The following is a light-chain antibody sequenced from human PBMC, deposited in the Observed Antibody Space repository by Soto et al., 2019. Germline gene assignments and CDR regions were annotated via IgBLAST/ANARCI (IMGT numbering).Light chain of an antibody. J-gene: IGLJ3*02. CDR2: DVS. CDR1: SSDVGAYSY. Sequence: QSALTQPASVSGSPGQSITISCTGTSSDVGAYSYVSWYQQHPGKAPKLIIYDVSDRPSGISNRFSGSKSDNTASLTISGLQAEDEAEYYCQAYDYSLTASVFGGGTKLTVL. CDR3: QAYDYSLTASV. V-gene: IGLV2-14*01.